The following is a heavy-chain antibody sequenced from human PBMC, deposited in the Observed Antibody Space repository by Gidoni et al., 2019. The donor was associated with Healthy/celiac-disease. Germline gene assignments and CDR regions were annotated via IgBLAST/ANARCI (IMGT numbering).Heavy chain of an antibody. J-gene: IGHJ4*02. CDR3: AGGRYPGIAYYFDY. Sequence: QVQLVQSGAAVKKPGASVKVSCKASGYTFTSYYMHWVRQAPGQRLEWMAWINAGHGNTKDSQKFQGRVTITRDTSASTAYMELSSLRSEDTAVYYCAGGRYPGIAYYFDYWGQGTLVTVSS. CDR2: INAGHGNT. CDR1: GYTFTSYY. D-gene: IGHD6-13*01. V-gene: IGHV1-3*01.